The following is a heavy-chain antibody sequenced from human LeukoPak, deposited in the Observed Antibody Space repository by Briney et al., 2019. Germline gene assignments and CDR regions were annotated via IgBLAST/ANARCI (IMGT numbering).Heavy chain of an antibody. CDR2: IYTSGST. J-gene: IGHJ3*02. CDR1: GGSISNYY. D-gene: IGHD3-3*01. CDR3: ARDAYYDFWSGYYIVAFDI. V-gene: IGHV4-4*07. Sequence: SETLSLTCTVSGGSISNYYWSWIRQPAGKGLEWIGRIYTSGSTNYNPSLKSRVTMSVDTSKNQFSLKLSSVTAADTAVYYCARDAYYDFWSGYYIVAFDIWGQGTMVTVSS.